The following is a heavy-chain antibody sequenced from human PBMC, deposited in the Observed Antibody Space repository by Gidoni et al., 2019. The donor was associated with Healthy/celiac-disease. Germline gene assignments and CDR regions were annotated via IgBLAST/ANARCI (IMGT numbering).Heavy chain of an antibody. CDR2: INHSGST. Sequence: QVQLQQWGAGLLKPSETLSLTCAVYGGSFSGYYWSWIRQPPGKGLEWIGEINHSGSTNYNPSRKSRDTISVDTSKNQFSLKLSSVTAADTAVYYCARSVAGNFDYWGQGTLVTVSS. CDR3: ARSVAGNFDY. V-gene: IGHV4-34*01. CDR1: GGSFSGYY. J-gene: IGHJ4*02. D-gene: IGHD6-19*01.